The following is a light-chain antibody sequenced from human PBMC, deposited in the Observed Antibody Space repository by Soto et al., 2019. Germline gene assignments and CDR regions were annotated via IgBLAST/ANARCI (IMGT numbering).Light chain of an antibody. CDR3: QQYNNWPPWT. CDR1: QSVSSN. CDR2: GAS. J-gene: IGKJ1*01. V-gene: IGKV3-15*01. Sequence: EIVMTQSPATLSVSPGERATLSCGASQSVSSNLAWYQQKPGQAPRLLIYGASTRATGIPARFSGSGSGTEFTLTISNLQSEDFAVYYCQQYNNWPPWTFGQGTKVEIK.